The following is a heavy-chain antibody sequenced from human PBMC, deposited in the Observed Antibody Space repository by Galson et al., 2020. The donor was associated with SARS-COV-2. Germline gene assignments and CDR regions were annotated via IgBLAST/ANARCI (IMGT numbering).Heavy chain of an antibody. CDR1: GHTFTTLD. D-gene: IGHD3-9*01. Sequence: ASVKVSCKASGHTFTTLDIAWVRQAPGQGLEGMGWISANTGNKKYAQKVQGRVSMTTDTSTSTAYMGLRSLRSDDTAVYYCATLPYNLLTGDYYDMDVWGQGTSVTVSS. CDR3: ATLPYNLLTGDYYDMDV. J-gene: IGHJ6*02. CDR2: ISANTGNK. V-gene: IGHV1-18*01.